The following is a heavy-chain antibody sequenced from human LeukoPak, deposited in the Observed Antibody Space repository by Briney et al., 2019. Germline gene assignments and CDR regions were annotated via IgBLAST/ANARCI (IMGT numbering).Heavy chain of an antibody. CDR3: ARGQGTVTTH. CDR2: INHSGSA. J-gene: IGHJ4*02. Sequence: SETLSLTCAVSGGSFSGHYWTWIRQPPGKGLEWIGEINHSGSANYNPSLKSRVTISLDTSKNQFSLKLSSVTAADTAVYYCARGQGTVTTHWGQGTLVTVSS. D-gene: IGHD4-17*01. CDR1: GGSFSGHY. V-gene: IGHV4-34*01.